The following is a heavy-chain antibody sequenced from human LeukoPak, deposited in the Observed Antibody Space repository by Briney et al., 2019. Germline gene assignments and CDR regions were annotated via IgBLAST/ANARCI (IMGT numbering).Heavy chain of an antibody. Sequence: ASVKVSCKASGYTFTGYYMHWVRQAPGQGLEWMGWINPNSGGTNYAQEFQGRVTMTRDTSISTAYMELSRLRSDDTAVYYCARDNSTSWGWFDPWGQGTLVTVSS. V-gene: IGHV1-2*02. CDR2: INPNSGGT. J-gene: IGHJ5*02. CDR1: GYTFTGYY. D-gene: IGHD2-2*01. CDR3: ARDNSTSWGWFDP.